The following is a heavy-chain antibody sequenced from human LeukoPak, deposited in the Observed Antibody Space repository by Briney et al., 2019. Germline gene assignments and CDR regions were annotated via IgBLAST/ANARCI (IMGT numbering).Heavy chain of an antibody. D-gene: IGHD1-1*01. CDR2: ISASGGST. Sequence: GGSLRLSCAAPGITFSSYAMSWVRQAPGKGLEWVSAISASGGSTYYADSVKGRFTISRDNSKNTLYLQMNSLRAEDTAIYYCAPNWNLDYWGQGSLVTVSS. V-gene: IGHV3-23*01. CDR1: GITFSSYA. J-gene: IGHJ4*02. CDR3: APNWNLDY.